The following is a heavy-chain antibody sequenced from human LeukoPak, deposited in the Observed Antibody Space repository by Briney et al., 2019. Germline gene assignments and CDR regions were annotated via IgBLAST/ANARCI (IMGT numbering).Heavy chain of an antibody. D-gene: IGHD3-16*01. Sequence: SGRSLRLSCAASGFTFSSYGMHWVRQAPGKGLEWVSGISGGGVTTYYADSVKGRFTISRDNSKNTLYLQMNSLRADDTAIYYCARNQQLGGHSYYYYGMDVWGQGTTVTVSS. V-gene: IGHV3-23*01. J-gene: IGHJ6*02. CDR1: GFTFSSYG. CDR2: ISGGGVTT. CDR3: ARNQQLGGHSYYYYGMDV.